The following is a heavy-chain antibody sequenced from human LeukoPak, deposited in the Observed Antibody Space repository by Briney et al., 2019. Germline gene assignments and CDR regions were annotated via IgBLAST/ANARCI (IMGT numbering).Heavy chain of an antibody. V-gene: IGHV3-23*01. D-gene: IGHD2-2*01. CDR3: AKESGDIVVVPAAIPYYYYYYMDA. CDR1: GFTFSSYA. J-gene: IGHJ6*03. CDR2: ISGSDGST. Sequence: GGSLRLSCAASGFTFSSYAMSWVRQAPGKGLEWVSVISGSDGSTYYADSVKGRFTVSRDNSKNTLYLQMNSLRAEDTAIYFCAKESGDIVVVPAAIPYYYYYYMDAWGKGTTVTVSS.